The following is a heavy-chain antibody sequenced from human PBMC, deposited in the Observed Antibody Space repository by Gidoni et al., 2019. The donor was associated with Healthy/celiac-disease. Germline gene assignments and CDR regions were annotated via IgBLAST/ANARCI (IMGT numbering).Heavy chain of an antibody. CDR1: GGSFSGYY. CDR2: INHSGST. CDR3: ARLAQSYHD. D-gene: IGHD2-2*01. V-gene: IGHV4-34*01. J-gene: IGHJ4*02. Sequence: VQLQQWGAGLLKPSETLSLPCAVYGGSFSGYYWSWIRQPPGTGLEWIGGINHSGSTNYNPSLKSRVTISVDTSKNQFSLKLGSVTAEDTAVYYCARLAQSYHDWGQGTLVTVSS.